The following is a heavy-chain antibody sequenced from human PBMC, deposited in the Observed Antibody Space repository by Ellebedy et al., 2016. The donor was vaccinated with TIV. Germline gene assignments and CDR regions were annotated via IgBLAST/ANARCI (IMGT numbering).Heavy chain of an antibody. CDR3: ARDRKFSDY. CDR2: IKQDGSEK. J-gene: IGHJ4*02. CDR1: GFTFSIYW. V-gene: IGHV3-7*01. Sequence: PGGSLRLSCAASGFTFSIYWMSWVRQAPGKGLECVANIKQDGSEKSYVDSVKGRFTISRDNAKNSLYLQMNSLRDEDTAVYYCARDRKFSDYWGQGTLVTVSS. D-gene: IGHD1-14*01.